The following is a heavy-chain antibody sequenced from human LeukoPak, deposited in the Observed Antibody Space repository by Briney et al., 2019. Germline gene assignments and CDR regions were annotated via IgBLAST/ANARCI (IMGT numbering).Heavy chain of an antibody. CDR1: GFTFSSYA. CDR2: ISGSGTGT. D-gene: IGHD3-10*01. Sequence: GGSLRLSCAASGFTFSSYAMSWVRQAPGKGPEWVSGISGSGTGTYYADSVKGRFTISRDNSKNTLYLQMNSLRAEDTAVYYCAKGLNEGSYISYWYFDLWGRGTLVTVSS. J-gene: IGHJ2*01. CDR3: AKGLNEGSYISYWYFDL. V-gene: IGHV3-23*01.